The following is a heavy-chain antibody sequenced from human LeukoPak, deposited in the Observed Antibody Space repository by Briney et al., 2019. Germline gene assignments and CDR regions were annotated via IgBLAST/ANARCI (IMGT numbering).Heavy chain of an antibody. Sequence: GASVKVSCKASGYTFTSYAMNWVRQAPGQGLEWMGWINTNTGNPTYGQGFTGRFVFSLDTSVSTAYLQISSLKAEDTAVYYCAREGWSATGTNWFDPWGQGTLVTVSS. D-gene: IGHD1-1*01. CDR3: AREGWSATGTNWFDP. V-gene: IGHV7-4-1*02. J-gene: IGHJ5*02. CDR2: INTNTGNP. CDR1: GYTFTSYA.